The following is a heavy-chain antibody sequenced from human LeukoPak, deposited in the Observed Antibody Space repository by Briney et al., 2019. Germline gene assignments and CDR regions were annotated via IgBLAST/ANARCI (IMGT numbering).Heavy chain of an antibody. V-gene: IGHV3-7*01. Sequence: GGSLRLSCEASGFTFSRHWLTWVRQAPGKGLEWVANIKQDGSEKYYVDSVKGRFTISRDNAKNSLYLQMNSLRAEDTAVYYCARDSASSWQPDFDYWGQGTLVTVSS. CDR3: ARDSASSWQPDFDY. J-gene: IGHJ4*02. CDR1: GFTFSRHW. D-gene: IGHD6-13*01. CDR2: IKQDGSEK.